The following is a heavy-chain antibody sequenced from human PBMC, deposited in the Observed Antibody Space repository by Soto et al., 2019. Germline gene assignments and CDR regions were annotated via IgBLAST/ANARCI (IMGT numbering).Heavy chain of an antibody. CDR3: TTDPGEVLLWSLPH. J-gene: IGHJ4*02. CDR1: GFTFSNAW. Sequence: GGSLRLSCAASGFTFSNAWMNWVRQAPGKGLEWVGRIKSKTDGGTTDYAAPVKGRFTISRDDSKNTLYLQMNSLKTEDTAVFFCTTDPGEVLLWSLPHWGQGTLVTVSS. D-gene: IGHD3-10*01. CDR2: IKSKTDGGTT. V-gene: IGHV3-15*07.